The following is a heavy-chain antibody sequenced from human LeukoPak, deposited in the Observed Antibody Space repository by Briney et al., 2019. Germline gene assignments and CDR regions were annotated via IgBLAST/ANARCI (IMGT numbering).Heavy chain of an antibody. D-gene: IGHD3-10*01. J-gene: IGHJ4*02. CDR2: FDPEDGET. CDR3: VKPHYDSGTFLDYFDC. CDR1: GYTLTELS. Sequence: ASVKASCKVSGYTLTELSMHWVRQAPGKGLEWMGGFDPEDGETIYARKFQGRLTMARDTSINTGYMELSRLTSDDTAVYYCVKPHYDSGTFLDYFDCWGQGTLVTVSS. V-gene: IGHV1-24*01.